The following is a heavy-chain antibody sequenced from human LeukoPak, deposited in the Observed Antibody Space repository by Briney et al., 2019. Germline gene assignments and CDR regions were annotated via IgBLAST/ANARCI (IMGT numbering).Heavy chain of an antibody. V-gene: IGHV4-4*07. CDR2: IYTSGST. CDR3: ARQTAGNDAFDI. CDR1: GGSISSYY. Sequence: SETLSLTCTVSGGSISSYYWSWIRQPAGKGLEWVGRIYTSGSTNYNPSLKSRVTMSVDTSKNQSSLMLSAVTAADTAVYYCARQTAGNDAFDIWGQGTMVTVSS. D-gene: IGHD6-19*01. J-gene: IGHJ3*02.